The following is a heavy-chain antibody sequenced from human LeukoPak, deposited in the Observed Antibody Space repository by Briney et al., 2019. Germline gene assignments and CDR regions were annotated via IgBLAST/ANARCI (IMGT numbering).Heavy chain of an antibody. V-gene: IGHV7-4-1*02. CDR1: GYIFDIYA. J-gene: IGHJ4*02. D-gene: IGHD2-8*01. CDR3: ARDPLYCTNGVCYILFDY. Sequence: ASVKVSCKASGYIFDIYALIWVRQAPGQGLELMGWINTNTGNPTYAQGFTGRFVFSLDTSVSTAYLQISSLKAEDTAVYYCARDPLYCTNGVCYILFDYWGQGTLVTVSS. CDR2: INTNTGNP.